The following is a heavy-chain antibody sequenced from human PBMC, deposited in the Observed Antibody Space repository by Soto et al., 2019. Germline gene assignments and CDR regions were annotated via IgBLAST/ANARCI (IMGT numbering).Heavy chain of an antibody. CDR2: INHSGST. Sequence: PSETLSLTCAVYGGSFSGYYWSWIRQPPGKGLEWIGEINHSGSTNYNPSLKSRVTISVDTSKNQFSLKLSSVTAADTAVYYCARGRLKQQLVKYYYSYYGMDVWGQGTTVTVSS. CDR1: GGSFSGYY. V-gene: IGHV4-34*01. D-gene: IGHD6-13*01. J-gene: IGHJ6*02. CDR3: ARGRLKQQLVKYYYSYYGMDV.